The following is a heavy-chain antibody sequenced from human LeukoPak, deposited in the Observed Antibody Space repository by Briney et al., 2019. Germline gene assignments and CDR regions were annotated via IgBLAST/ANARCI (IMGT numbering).Heavy chain of an antibody. V-gene: IGHV5-51*01. Sequence: GESLKISCKGSGYSFTSYWIGWVRQMPGKGLEWMGIIYPGDSDTRYSPSFQGQVTISADKSISTAYLQWSSLKASDTAMYYCARGPANYYVSSGLPEAFDIWGQGTMVTVSS. J-gene: IGHJ3*02. CDR2: IYPGDSDT. CDR1: GYSFTSYW. CDR3: ARGPANYYVSSGLPEAFDI. D-gene: IGHD3-22*01.